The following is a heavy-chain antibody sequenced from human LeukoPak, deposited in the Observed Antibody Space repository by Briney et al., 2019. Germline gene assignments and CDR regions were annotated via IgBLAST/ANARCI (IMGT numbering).Heavy chain of an antibody. J-gene: IGHJ4*02. D-gene: IGHD3-10*01. V-gene: IGHV3-74*01. CDR1: GFTFSNYW. CDR3: GRDGEVLLWFGEYYFDY. CDR2: INSDGSST. Sequence: PGGSLRLSCAASGFTFSNYWMRWVRQAPGKGLVWVSRINSDGSSTSYADSVKGRFTISRDNAKNSLYLQMNRLRAEDTAVYYCGRDGEVLLWFGEYYFDYWGQGTLVTVSS.